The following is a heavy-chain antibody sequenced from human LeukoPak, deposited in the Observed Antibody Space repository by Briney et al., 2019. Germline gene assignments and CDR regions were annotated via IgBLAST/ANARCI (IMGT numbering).Heavy chain of an antibody. V-gene: IGHV3-21*01. J-gene: IGHJ2*01. CDR3: ARKLLGAGNWYFDL. CDR2: ISSSSSYI. CDR1: GFTFSSYS. Sequence: PGGSLRLSCAASGFTFSSYSMNWVRQAPGKGPEWVSSISSSSSYIYYADSVKGRFTISRDNAKNSLYLQMNSLRAEDTAVYFCARKLLGAGNWYFDLWGRGTLVTVSS. D-gene: IGHD1-26*01.